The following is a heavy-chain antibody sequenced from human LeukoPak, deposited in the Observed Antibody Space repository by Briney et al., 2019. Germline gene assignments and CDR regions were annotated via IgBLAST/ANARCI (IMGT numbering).Heavy chain of an antibody. CDR2: ISAYNGNT. J-gene: IGHJ5*02. CDR1: GYTFTSYG. V-gene: IGHV1-18*01. Sequence: GASVKVSFTASGYTFTSYGISWVRQAPEQGLEWMGWISAYNGNTNYAQKLQGRVTMTTDTSTSTAYMELRSLRSDDTAVYYCARAGETIFGAPNWFDPWGRGTLVTVSS. CDR3: ARAGETIFGAPNWFDP. D-gene: IGHD3-3*01.